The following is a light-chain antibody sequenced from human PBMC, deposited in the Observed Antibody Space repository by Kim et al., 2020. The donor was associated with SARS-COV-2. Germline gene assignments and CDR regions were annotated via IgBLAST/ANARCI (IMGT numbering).Light chain of an antibody. CDR1: QSISNC. V-gene: IGKV1-5*01. J-gene: IGKJ4*01. CDR2: DAS. CDR3: QQDNGYPLT. Sequence: SASVGDSVTITCRDSQSISNCLAWYQQKPGEAPKLLIDDASSLESGVPSRFGGSGSGTEFTLTISSLQPDDLTTYYCQQDNGYPLTFGGGTKLEI.